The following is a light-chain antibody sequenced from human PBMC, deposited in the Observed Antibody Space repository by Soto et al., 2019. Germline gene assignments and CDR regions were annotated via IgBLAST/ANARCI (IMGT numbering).Light chain of an antibody. CDR3: QQYDNLPLT. CDR2: DAS. CDR1: QNINNC. V-gene: IGKV1-33*01. J-gene: IGKJ2*01. Sequence: DIQMTQSPSSLSASVGDRVTISCQASQNINNCLNWYQQKPGKAPKLLMHDASNLETGVPSRFSGRGSGTDFTLTISSLQLEDIANYYCQQYDNLPLTFGQGTKLEIK.